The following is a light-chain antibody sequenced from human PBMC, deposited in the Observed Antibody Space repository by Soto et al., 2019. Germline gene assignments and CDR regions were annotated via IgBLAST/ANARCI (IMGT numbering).Light chain of an antibody. CDR3: QQYGSSPWT. J-gene: IGKJ1*01. Sequence: EIVLTQSPGTLSLSPGERATLSCRASQSVSSSYLAWYQQKPGQAPRLLIYGASSRATGIPDRFSGSGSGTYFPLTISRLAYEDLAVYYCQQYGSSPWTFGQGTKVEL. CDR2: GAS. V-gene: IGKV3-20*01. CDR1: QSVSSSY.